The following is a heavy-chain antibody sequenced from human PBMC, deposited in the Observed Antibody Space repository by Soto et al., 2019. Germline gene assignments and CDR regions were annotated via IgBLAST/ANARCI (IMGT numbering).Heavy chain of an antibody. CDR2: ISSSSSYI. Sequence: PGGSLRRSCAPSGFTFIIYIMNCVRQAPGKGLEWVSSISSSSSYIYYADSVKGRFTISRDNAKNSLYLQMNSLRAEDTAVYYCARDAVELDDISDWLFEMDRYNWFDPWGQGTLVTVSS. CDR3: ARDAVELDDISDWLFEMDRYNWFDP. D-gene: IGHD3-9*01. CDR1: GFTFIIYI. V-gene: IGHV3-21*01. J-gene: IGHJ5*02.